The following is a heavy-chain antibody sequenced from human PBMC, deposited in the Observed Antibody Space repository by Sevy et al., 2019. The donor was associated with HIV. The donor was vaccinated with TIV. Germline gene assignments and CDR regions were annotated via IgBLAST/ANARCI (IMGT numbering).Heavy chain of an antibody. Sequence: GGSLRLSCAASGFTFSSYSMNWVRQAPGKGLEWVSYISISSSTIYYGDSVKGRFTISRDNAKNSLYLQMNSLRDEDTAVYYCAREMWLRLTHYGMDVWGQGTTVTVSS. D-gene: IGHD5-12*01. V-gene: IGHV3-48*02. J-gene: IGHJ6*02. CDR1: GFTFSSYS. CDR3: AREMWLRLTHYGMDV. CDR2: ISISSSTI.